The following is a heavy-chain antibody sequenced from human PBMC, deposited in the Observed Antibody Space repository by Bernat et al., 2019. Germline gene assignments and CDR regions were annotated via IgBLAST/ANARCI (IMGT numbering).Heavy chain of an antibody. Sequence: QVQLVESGGGVVQPGGSLRLSCAASGFTFSSYGMHWVRQAPGKGLEWVAVIWYDESNKYYADSVKGRFTISRDNSKNTLYLEMNSLRAEDTAVYYCVRGYSSSSGVFDIWGQGTVVTVSS. CDR2: IWYDESNK. D-gene: IGHD6-6*01. J-gene: IGHJ3*02. CDR1: GFTFSSYG. CDR3: VRGYSSSSGVFDI. V-gene: IGHV3-33*01.